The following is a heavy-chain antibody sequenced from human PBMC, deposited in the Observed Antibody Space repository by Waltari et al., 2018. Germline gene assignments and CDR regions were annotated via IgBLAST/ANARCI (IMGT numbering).Heavy chain of an antibody. Sequence: EVQLVESGGGLIQPGGSLRLSCAAYGVTVSSKYMSWVRQAPGKGLGWSSVIYGGGSTYYADSVKGRFTISGDNSKNTLYLQMNSLRAEDTAVYYCASLDGGNPPGDYWGQGTLVTVSS. CDR1: GVTVSSKY. D-gene: IGHD2-15*01. CDR2: IYGGGST. V-gene: IGHV3-53*01. J-gene: IGHJ4*02. CDR3: ASLDGGNPPGDY.